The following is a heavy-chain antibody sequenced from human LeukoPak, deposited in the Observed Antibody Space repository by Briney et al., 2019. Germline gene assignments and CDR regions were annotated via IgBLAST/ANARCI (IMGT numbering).Heavy chain of an antibody. J-gene: IGHJ4*02. D-gene: IGHD1-26*01. CDR2: IYYSGST. Sequence: SETLSLTCTVSGGSISGTDHFWGWIRQSPGKGLEWIGYIYYSGSTYYNPSLKSRVTISVDTSKNQFSLKLSSVTAADTAVYYCAREVRVLRGSHVVDYWGQGTLVTVSS. CDR1: GGSISGTDHF. CDR3: AREVRVLRGSHVVDY. V-gene: IGHV4-31*03.